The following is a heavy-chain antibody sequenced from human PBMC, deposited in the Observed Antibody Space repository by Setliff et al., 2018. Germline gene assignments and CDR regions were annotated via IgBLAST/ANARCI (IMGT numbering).Heavy chain of an antibody. CDR2: IYYSGST. D-gene: IGHD1-1*01. V-gene: IGHV4-59*11. CDR1: GGSISSHY. J-gene: IGHJ4*02. CDR3: ARVRNTQNGFFDY. Sequence: SETLSLTCTVSGGSISSHYWSWIRQPPGKGLEWIGSIYYSGSTNYNPSLKSRVTISVDRSKNQFSLKLTSVTAADTAIYYCARVRNTQNGFFDYWSQGTLVTVSS.